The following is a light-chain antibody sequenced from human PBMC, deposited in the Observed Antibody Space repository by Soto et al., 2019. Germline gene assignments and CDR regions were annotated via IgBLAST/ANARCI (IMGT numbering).Light chain of an antibody. Sequence: LTQPASVSGSPGQSITISCTGTSSDVGGYNYVSWYQQHPGKAPKLMIYDVSNRPSGVSNRFSGSKSGNTASLTISGLQAEDEADYYCSSYTSSSTLYVFGTGTKLTVL. J-gene: IGLJ1*01. CDR3: SSYTSSSTLYV. CDR2: DVS. V-gene: IGLV2-14*01. CDR1: SSDVGGYNY.